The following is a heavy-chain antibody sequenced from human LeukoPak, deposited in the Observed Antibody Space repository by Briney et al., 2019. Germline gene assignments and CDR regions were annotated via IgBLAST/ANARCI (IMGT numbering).Heavy chain of an antibody. Sequence: GSLRLSCVASGFIFSNAWMSWVRQAPGKGLEWIGRIYTSGSTNYNPSLKSRVTISVDTSKNQFSLKLTSVTAADTAVYYCARDFNGGYPDYWGQGTLVTVSS. CDR3: ARDFNGGYPDY. D-gene: IGHD4-17*01. CDR1: GFIFSNAW. J-gene: IGHJ4*02. V-gene: IGHV4-4*07. CDR2: IYTSGST.